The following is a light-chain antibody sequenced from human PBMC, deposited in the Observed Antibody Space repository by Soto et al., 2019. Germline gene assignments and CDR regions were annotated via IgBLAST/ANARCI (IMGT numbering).Light chain of an antibody. V-gene: IGLV2-14*01. CDR2: EVT. CDR1: SSDIGGYNA. J-gene: IGLJ1*01. Sequence: QSVLTPPASVTGSPGQTSTISSTGTSSDIGGYNAVSWYQHHPGKAPKLIIYEVTHRPSGVSDRFSASKSGNTASLTISGLQAEDEADYYCNSFRVSHLYVFGTETKVTVL. CDR3: NSFRVSHLYV.